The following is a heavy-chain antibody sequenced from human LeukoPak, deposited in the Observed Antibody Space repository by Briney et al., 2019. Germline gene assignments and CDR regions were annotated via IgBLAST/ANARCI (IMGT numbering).Heavy chain of an antibody. CDR3: AREQDIAVAGTGGRGFDY. D-gene: IGHD6-19*01. J-gene: IGHJ4*02. CDR1: GLTFSDHY. CDR2: IRNKPNNYTT. V-gene: IGHV3-72*01. Sequence: PGGSPRLSCAASGLTFSDHYMDSVRQAPGKGLEWIGRIRNKPNNYTTKYAASVKCRFTISRDDSKNSLYLQMNSLKTEDTAVYYCAREQDIAVAGTGGRGFDYWGQGTLVTVSS.